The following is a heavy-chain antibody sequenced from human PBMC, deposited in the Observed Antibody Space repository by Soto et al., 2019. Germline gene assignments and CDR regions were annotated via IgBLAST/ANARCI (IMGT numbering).Heavy chain of an antibody. CDR1: GFTFRSYG. D-gene: IGHD2-2*01. V-gene: IGHV3-30*03. CDR3: APPTSYGMDV. J-gene: IGHJ6*01. CDR2: ISYDXSYK. Sequence: GXSPRLSCAASGFTFRSYGMHWVRQAPGEGLERSEXISYDXSYKYSADYVXXRFAIYRXXSKNKLYLQMNRLRAEDTAVYYWAPPTSYGMDVWGQGTTVTASS.